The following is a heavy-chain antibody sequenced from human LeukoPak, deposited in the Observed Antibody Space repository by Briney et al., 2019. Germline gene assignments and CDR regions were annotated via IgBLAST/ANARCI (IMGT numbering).Heavy chain of an antibody. D-gene: IGHD2-21*02. J-gene: IGHJ4*02. V-gene: IGHV3-21*01. CDR2: ISSSSSHI. Sequence: KPGRSLRLSCAASGFTFRSYSMNWVRQAPGKGLEWVSSISSSSSHIYYADSVKGRFTISRDNAKNSLYLQMNSLRAEDTAVYFCARSDYCGGDCYSSLSNYWGQGTLVTVSS. CDR3: ARSDYCGGDCYSSLSNY. CDR1: GFTFRSYS.